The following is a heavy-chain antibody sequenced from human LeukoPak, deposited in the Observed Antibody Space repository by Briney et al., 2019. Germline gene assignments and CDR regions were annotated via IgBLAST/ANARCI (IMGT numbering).Heavy chain of an antibody. Sequence: PGGSLRLSCAVSGFTFDDYAMHWVRQVPGKGLEWVSGINWSSDSIGYADSVKGRFTTSRDNAKNSLYLQMNSLRVEDMALYYCAKDSLPGGSATPNWFDPWGQGTLVTVSS. D-gene: IGHD2-15*01. V-gene: IGHV3-9*03. J-gene: IGHJ5*02. CDR3: AKDSLPGGSATPNWFDP. CDR2: INWSSDSI. CDR1: GFTFDDYA.